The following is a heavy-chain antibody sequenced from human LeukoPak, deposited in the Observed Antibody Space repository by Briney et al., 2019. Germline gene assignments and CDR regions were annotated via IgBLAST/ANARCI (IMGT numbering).Heavy chain of an antibody. CDR2: ISYDGSNK. V-gene: IGHV3-30-3*01. Sequence: GGSLRLSCAASGFTFSTYAIHWVRQAPGKGLEWVAVISYDGSNKYYADSVKGRFTISRDNSKNTLYLQMNSLRGEDTAVYYCARESRSGRYLRNDHIGYWGQGTLVTVSS. J-gene: IGHJ4*02. CDR1: GFTFSTYA. D-gene: IGHD6-19*01. CDR3: ARESRSGRYLRNDHIGY.